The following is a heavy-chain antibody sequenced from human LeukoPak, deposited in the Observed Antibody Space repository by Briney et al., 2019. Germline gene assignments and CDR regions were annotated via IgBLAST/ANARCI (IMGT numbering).Heavy chain of an antibody. D-gene: IGHD6-19*01. Sequence: SETLPLTCAVYGGSFSGYYWSWIRQPPGKGLEWIGEINHSGSTNYNPSLKSRVTISVDTSKNQFSLKLSSVTAADTAVYYCARGPRLSWFDPWGQGTLVTVSS. CDR2: INHSGST. J-gene: IGHJ5*02. V-gene: IGHV4-34*01. CDR3: ARGPRLSWFDP. CDR1: GGSFSGYY.